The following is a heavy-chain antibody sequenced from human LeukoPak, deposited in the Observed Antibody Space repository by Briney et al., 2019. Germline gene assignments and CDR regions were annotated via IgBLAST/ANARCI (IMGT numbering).Heavy chain of an antibody. Sequence: SETLSLTCTVSGGSISSSSYYWGWIRQPPGKGLEWTGNSYYSGSAYYNPSLKSRVTISVDTSKNQFSLRLSSVTAADTAVYYCARASYSYDINGWVPFDYWGQGTLVTVSS. CDR3: ARASYSYDINGWVPFDY. J-gene: IGHJ4*02. V-gene: IGHV4-39*01. CDR2: SYYSGSA. D-gene: IGHD3-22*01. CDR1: GGSISSSSYY.